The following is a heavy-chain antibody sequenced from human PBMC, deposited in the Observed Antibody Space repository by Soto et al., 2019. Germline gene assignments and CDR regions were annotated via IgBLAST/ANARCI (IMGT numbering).Heavy chain of an antibody. D-gene: IGHD2-21*02. CDR1: GFTFSSYA. V-gene: IGHV3-23*01. Sequence: EVQLLESGGILVHPGGSLRLSCAASGFTFSSYAMSWVRQAPGKGLEWVSAISGSGGSTYYADSVKGRFTISRDNSKNTLYLQMNSLRAEDTAVYYCAGRSCGGDCYPGPHFDYWGQGTLVTVSS. CDR3: AGRSCGGDCYPGPHFDY. J-gene: IGHJ4*02. CDR2: ISGSGGST.